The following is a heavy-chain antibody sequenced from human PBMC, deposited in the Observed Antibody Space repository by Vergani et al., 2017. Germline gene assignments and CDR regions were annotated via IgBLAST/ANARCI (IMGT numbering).Heavy chain of an antibody. CDR1: GFPFSDYG. CDR3: ARTRSPIAMIRQFEQ. Sequence: VQLVESGGGEVQPGRSLRLSCSAAGFPFSDYGVHWIRQAPGRGLQWVSSITRGSKSIYYADSVKGRFTITRDDVKKSLLLRMNNLKVDDTAIYYCARTRSPIAMIRQFEQWGQGTLVTVSS. J-gene: IGHJ4*02. D-gene: IGHD5-18*01. V-gene: IGHV3-21*01. CDR2: ITRGSKSI.